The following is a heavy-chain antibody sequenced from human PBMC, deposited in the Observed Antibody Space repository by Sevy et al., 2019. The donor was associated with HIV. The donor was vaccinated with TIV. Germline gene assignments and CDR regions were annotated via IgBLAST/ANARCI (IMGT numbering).Heavy chain of an antibody. CDR3: ATKGDFWSGYQYFHY. CDR1: GITFRNAW. J-gene: IGHJ4*02. Sequence: GGSLRLSCAASGITFRNAWMTWVRQAPGKGLEWVGRIKSNGDGATTDIPAPVKGRFTISRVDSKHTLYLHMNSLQTEDTAVYYCATKGDFWSGYQYFHYWGQGTLVTVSS. V-gene: IGHV3-15*01. D-gene: IGHD3-3*01. CDR2: IKSNGDGATT.